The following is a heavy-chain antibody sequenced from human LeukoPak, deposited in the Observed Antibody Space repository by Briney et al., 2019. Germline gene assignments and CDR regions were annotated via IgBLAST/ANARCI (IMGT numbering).Heavy chain of an antibody. V-gene: IGHV1-69*05. CDR3: ARAGGDYYYGSGSYRLDY. CDR2: IIPIFGTA. D-gene: IGHD3-10*01. CDR1: GGIFSSYA. J-gene: IGHJ4*02. Sequence: SVKVSCKASGGIFSSYAISWVRQAPGQGLEWMGRIIPIFGTANYAQKFQGRVTITTDESTSTAYMELSSLRSEDTAVYYCARAGGDYYYGSGSYRLDYWGQGTLVTVSS.